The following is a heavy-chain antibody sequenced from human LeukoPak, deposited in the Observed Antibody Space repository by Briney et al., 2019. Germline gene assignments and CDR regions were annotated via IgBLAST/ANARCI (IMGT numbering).Heavy chain of an antibody. CDR2: IYPGDSDT. V-gene: IGHV5-51*01. CDR3: ARVYDYVWGSYRNFDAFDI. CDR1: GYSFTSYW. J-gene: IGHJ3*02. Sequence: GESLKISCKGSGYSFTSYWIGWVRQMPGKGLEWMGIIYPGDSDTRYSPSFQGQVTISADKSISTAYLQWSSLKASGTAMYYCARVYDYVWGSYRNFDAFDIWGQGTMVTVSS. D-gene: IGHD3-16*02.